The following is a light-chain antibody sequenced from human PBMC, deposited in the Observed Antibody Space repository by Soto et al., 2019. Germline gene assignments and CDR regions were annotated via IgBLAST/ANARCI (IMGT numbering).Light chain of an antibody. V-gene: IGLV2-8*01. CDR2: DVI. CDR3: SSYAGSTTFV. CDR1: SSDVGGYNY. J-gene: IGLJ1*01. Sequence: QSVLTQLPSASGSPGQSVTISCTGTSSDVGGYNYVSWYQQHPGKAPRLMIYDVIKRPSGVPDRFSGSKSGNTASLTVSGLQAEDEADYYCSSYAGSTTFVFGPGTKLTVL.